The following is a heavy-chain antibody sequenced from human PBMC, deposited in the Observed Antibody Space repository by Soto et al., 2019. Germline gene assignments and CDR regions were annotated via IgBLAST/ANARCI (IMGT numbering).Heavy chain of an antibody. CDR2: ISYDGSNK. Sequence: ESGGGVVQPGRSLRLSCAASGFTFSSYGMHWVRQAPGKGLEWVAVISYDGSNKYYADSVKGRFTISRDNSKNTLYLQMNSLRAEDTAVYYCAKDFVVVVPAATLPYGMDVWGQGTTVTVSS. D-gene: IGHD2-2*01. J-gene: IGHJ6*02. CDR1: GFTFSSYG. CDR3: AKDFVVVVPAATLPYGMDV. V-gene: IGHV3-30*18.